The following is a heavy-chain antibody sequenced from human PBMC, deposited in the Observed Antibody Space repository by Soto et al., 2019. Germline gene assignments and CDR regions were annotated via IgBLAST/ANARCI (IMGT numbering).Heavy chain of an antibody. V-gene: IGHV3-30*18. CDR2: ISYDGSNK. CDR1: GFTFSSYG. D-gene: IGHD5-18*01. J-gene: IGHJ1*01. Sequence: QVQLVESGGGVVQPGRSLRLSCAASGFTFSSYGMHWVRQAPGKGLEWVAVISYDGSNKYYADSVKGRFTISRDNSKNTLYLQMNSLRAEDTAVYYCAKDTQEMDGYPVGYFQHWGQGTLVTVSS. CDR3: AKDTQEMDGYPVGYFQH.